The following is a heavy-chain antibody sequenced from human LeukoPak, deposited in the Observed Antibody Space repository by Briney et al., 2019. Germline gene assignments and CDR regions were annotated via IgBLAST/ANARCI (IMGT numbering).Heavy chain of an antibody. V-gene: IGHV4-39*07. CDR1: GGSISSSSYY. CDR2: IYYSGRT. CDR3: AICRVAGTIGWFDP. D-gene: IGHD6-13*01. Sequence: SETLSLTCTVSGGSISSSSYYWGWIRPPPGQGLEWIRRIYYSGRTYYNPSHKRRVTISVDTSKSQFSLKLSSVTAADSAVYYCAICRVAGTIGWFDPWGQGTLVTVSS. J-gene: IGHJ5*02.